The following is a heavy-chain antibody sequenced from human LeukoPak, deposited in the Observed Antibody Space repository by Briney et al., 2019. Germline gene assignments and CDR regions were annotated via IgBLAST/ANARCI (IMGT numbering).Heavy chain of an antibody. J-gene: IGHJ4*02. D-gene: IGHD4-17*01. CDR3: ARDEQGGTTGGLGY. CDR1: GYTFSGYY. CDR2: INPNSGAT. Sequence: ASVKVSCKVSGYTFSGYYLHWVRQAPGQGLEWVGRINPNSGATHYPQKFQGRVTMTRDTSINTAYLELNSLRSDDTAIYYCARDEQGGTTGGLGYWGQGTLVTVSS. V-gene: IGHV1-2*06.